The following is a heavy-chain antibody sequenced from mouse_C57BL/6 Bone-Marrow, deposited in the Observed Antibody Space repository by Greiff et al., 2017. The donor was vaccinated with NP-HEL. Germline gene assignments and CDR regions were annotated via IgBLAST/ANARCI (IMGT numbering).Heavy chain of an antibody. Sequence: EVQLQQSGPVLVKPGASVKMSCKASGYTFTDYYMNWVKQSHGKSLEWIGVINPDNGGTSYNQKFKGKATLTVDKSSSTAYMELNSLTSEDSAVYYCARYGYYRAWFAYWGQGTLVTVSA. J-gene: IGHJ3*01. CDR2: INPDNGGT. V-gene: IGHV1-19*01. CDR1: GYTFTDYY. CDR3: ARYGYYRAWFAY. D-gene: IGHD2-3*01.